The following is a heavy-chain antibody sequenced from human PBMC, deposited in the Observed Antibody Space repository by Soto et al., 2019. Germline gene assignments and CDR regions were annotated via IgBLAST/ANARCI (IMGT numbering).Heavy chain of an antibody. V-gene: IGHV1-69*13. J-gene: IGHJ1*01. CDR2: IIPIFGTA. CDR3: ASYIAARRHFQH. CDR1: GGTFSSYA. Sequence: GASVKVSCKASGGTFSSYAISWVRQAPGQGLEWMGGIIPIFGTANYAQKFQGRVTITADESTSTAYMELSSLRSEDTAVYYCASYIAARRHFQHWGQGTLVTVSS. D-gene: IGHD5-12*01.